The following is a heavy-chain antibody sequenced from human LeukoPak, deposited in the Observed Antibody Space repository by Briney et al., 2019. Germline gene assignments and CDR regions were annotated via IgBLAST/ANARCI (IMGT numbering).Heavy chain of an antibody. J-gene: IGHJ6*02. Sequence: ASVKVSCKASGYTFTGYYMHWVRQAPGQGLEWMGWISAHNDNTNYAQKLQGRVTITTDTSTSTAYMELKSLRSDDTAIYYCARENGLLRDVWGQGTTVTVSS. CDR2: ISAHNDNT. CDR3: ARENGLLRDV. V-gene: IGHV1-18*04. D-gene: IGHD3-10*01. CDR1: GYTFTGYY.